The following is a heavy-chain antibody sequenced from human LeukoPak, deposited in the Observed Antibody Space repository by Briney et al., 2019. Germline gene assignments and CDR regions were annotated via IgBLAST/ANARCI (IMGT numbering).Heavy chain of an antibody. Sequence: ASVKVSCKASGYTFTSYDINWVRQATGQGPEWMGWMNPNSGNTGYAQKFQGRVTMTRNTSITTAYMELSSLRSEDTAVYYCARGSLGEGAAFDYWGQGTLVTVSS. J-gene: IGHJ4*02. D-gene: IGHD3-16*01. V-gene: IGHV1-8*01. CDR3: ARGSLGEGAAFDY. CDR1: GYTFTSYD. CDR2: MNPNSGNT.